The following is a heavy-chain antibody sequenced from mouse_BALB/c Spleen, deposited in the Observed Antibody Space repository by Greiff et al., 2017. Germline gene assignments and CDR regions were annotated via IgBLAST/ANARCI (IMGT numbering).Heavy chain of an antibody. J-gene: IGHJ4*01. D-gene: IGHD2-4*01. CDR1: GFTFSSYG. Sequence: DVQLVESGGDLVKPGGSLKLSCAASGFTFSSYGMSWVRQTPDKRLEWVATISSGGSYTYYPDSVKGRFTISRDNAKNTLYLQMSSLKSEDTAMYYCARRGLRDYYAMDYWGQGTSVTVSS. V-gene: IGHV5-6*01. CDR2: ISSGGSYT. CDR3: ARRGLRDYYAMDY.